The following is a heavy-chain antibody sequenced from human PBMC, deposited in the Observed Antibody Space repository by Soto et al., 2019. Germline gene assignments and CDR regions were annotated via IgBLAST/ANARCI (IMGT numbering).Heavy chain of an antibody. CDR3: ARRGYDFWSGYYPHFDY. J-gene: IGHJ4*02. V-gene: IGHV3-74*01. CDR2: INSDGSST. CDR1: GFTFSSYW. D-gene: IGHD3-3*01. Sequence: GGSLRLSCAASGFTFSSYWMHWVRQAPGKGLVWVSRINSDGSSTSYADSVKGRFTISRDNAKNTLYLQMNSLRAEDTAVYYCARRGYDFWSGYYPHFDYWGQGTLVTVSS.